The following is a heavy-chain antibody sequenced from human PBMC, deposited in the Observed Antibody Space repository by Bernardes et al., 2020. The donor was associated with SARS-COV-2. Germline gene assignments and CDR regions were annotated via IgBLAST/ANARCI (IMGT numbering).Heavy chain of an antibody. CDR2: IYPGDSET. J-gene: IGHJ4*02. CDR3: ATSPILSGWPFDH. CDR1: GYNFNTQW. V-gene: IGHV5-51*01. D-gene: IGHD6-19*01. Sequence: GDSLKISCGGSGYNFNTQWVAWVRQVAGKGLEYMGIIYPGDSETKYGPSFQGRVTISADKSINTVYLQWNRLEASDTAMYYCATSPILSGWPFDHWGQGTLITVSS.